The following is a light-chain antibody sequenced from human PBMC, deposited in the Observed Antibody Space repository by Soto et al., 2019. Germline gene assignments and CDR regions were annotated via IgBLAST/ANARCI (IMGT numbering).Light chain of an antibody. J-gene: IGLJ2*01. CDR1: SSNIGNNY. Sequence: QSVLTQPPSVSAAPGQKVTISCSGSSSNIGNNYVSWYQQLPGTAPKLLIYDNNKRPSGIPDRFSGSKSGTSATLGITGLQTGDEADYYCGTWDSGPSVVFGGVTKVTVL. V-gene: IGLV1-51*01. CDR2: DNN. CDR3: GTWDSGPSVV.